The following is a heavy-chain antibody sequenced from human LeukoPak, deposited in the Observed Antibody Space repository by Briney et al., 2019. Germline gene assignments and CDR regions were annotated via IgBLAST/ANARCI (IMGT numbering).Heavy chain of an antibody. J-gene: IGHJ4*02. Sequence: SETLSLTCTVSGGSISSGDYYWSWIRQPPGKGLEWIGYIYYSGSTYYNPSLKSRVTISVDTSKNQFSLKLSSVTAADTAVYYCARESVYCSSTSCYPLNFDYWGQGTLVTVSS. CDR1: GGSISSGDYY. CDR3: ARESVYCSSTSCYPLNFDY. CDR2: IYYSGST. V-gene: IGHV4-30-4*08. D-gene: IGHD2-2*01.